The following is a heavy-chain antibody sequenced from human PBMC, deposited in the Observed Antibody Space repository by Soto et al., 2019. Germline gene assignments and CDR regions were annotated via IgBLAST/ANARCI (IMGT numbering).Heavy chain of an antibody. CDR3: ARRVPADPVDWFDP. V-gene: IGHV4-39*01. CDR2: IYYSGST. D-gene: IGHD2-2*01. Sequence: SETLSLTCTVSGGSISSSSYYWGWIRQPPGKGLEWIGSIYYSGSTYYNPSLKSRVTISVDTSKNQFSLKLSSVTAADTAVYYCARRVPADPVDWFDPWGQGTLVTVSS. J-gene: IGHJ5*02. CDR1: GGSISSSSYY.